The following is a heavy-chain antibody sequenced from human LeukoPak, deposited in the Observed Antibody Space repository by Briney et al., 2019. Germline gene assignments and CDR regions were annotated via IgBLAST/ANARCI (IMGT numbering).Heavy chain of an antibody. CDR1: GFTFSTSD. V-gene: IGHV3-23*01. D-gene: IGHD5-24*01. CDR2: ISGSADIT. CDR3: AKGAGYNYGSFDY. J-gene: IGHJ4*02. Sequence: GGSLRLSCATSGFTFSTSDMHWVRQAPGKGLEWVSAISGSADITYYADSVKGRFTISRDNSKNTLYLQMNSLRAEDTALYYCAKGAGYNYGSFDYWGQGTLVTVSS.